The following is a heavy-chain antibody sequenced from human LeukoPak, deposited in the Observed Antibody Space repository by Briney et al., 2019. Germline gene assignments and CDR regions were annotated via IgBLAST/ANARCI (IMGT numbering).Heavy chain of an antibody. V-gene: IGHV3-33*06. CDR1: GFTFSTYG. Sequence: GGSLRLSCAASGFTFSTYGMHWVRQAPGKGLEWVAVIWYGGSNTYYADSAKGRFTISRDNSKNTLYLQMNSLRAEDTAVYYCAKDSHSSGWDAFDYWGQGTLVTVSS. D-gene: IGHD6-19*01. CDR2: IWYGGSNT. J-gene: IGHJ4*02. CDR3: AKDSHSSGWDAFDY.